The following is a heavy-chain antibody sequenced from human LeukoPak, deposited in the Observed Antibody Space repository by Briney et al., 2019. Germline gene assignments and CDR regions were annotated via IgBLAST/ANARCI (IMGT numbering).Heavy chain of an antibody. CDR1: GDSMNSHY. D-gene: IGHD3-10*02. J-gene: IGHJ4*02. CDR2: IHSSGRT. V-gene: IGHV4-59*11. Sequence: PSETLSLTCDVSGDSMNSHYWSWTRQPPGKGLECVGYIHSSGRTNQNPSLKSRVTLSVDTSKNQFSLTLISVTSADTAVYYCARAVLMETTMFIGDWGQGTLVTVSS. CDR3: ARAVLMETTMFIGD.